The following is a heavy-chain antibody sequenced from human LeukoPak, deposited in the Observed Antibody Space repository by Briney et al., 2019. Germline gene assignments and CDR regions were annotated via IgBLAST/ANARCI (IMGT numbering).Heavy chain of an antibody. J-gene: IGHJ4*02. CDR2: INHSGST. V-gene: IGHV4-34*01. CDR3: ARGGDFDY. Sequence: SEILSLTCAVYGGSFSGYYWSWIRQPPGKGLEWIGEINHSGSTNYNPSLKSRVTISVDTSKNQFSLKLSSVTAADTAVYYCARGGDFDYWGQGTLVTVSS. CDR1: GGSFSGYY.